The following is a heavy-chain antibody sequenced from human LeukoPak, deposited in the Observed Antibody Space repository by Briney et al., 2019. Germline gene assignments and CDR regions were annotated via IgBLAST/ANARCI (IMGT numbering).Heavy chain of an antibody. CDR1: GGSIIGSY. V-gene: IGHV4-59*13. CDR2: IYNTVDV. Sequence: PSETLSLTCTVSGGSIIGSYWTWIRQSPGGGVEYIGYIYNTVDVNYSPSLKSRVTISIDMSRSQFSLRLKSVTAADTAIYYCARSRNYDSTGYNPTYYFDSWGQGALVTVSS. D-gene: IGHD3-22*01. J-gene: IGHJ4*02. CDR3: ARSRNYDSTGYNPTYYFDS.